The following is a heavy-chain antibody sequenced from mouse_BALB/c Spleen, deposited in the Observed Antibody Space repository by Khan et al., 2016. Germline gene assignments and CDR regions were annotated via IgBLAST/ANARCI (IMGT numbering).Heavy chain of an antibody. CDR3: ARHDDYFDY. CDR1: GFTFSDYY. D-gene: IGHD2-3*01. J-gene: IGHJ2*01. CDR2: ISNGGGST. Sequence: EVELVESGGGLVQPGGSLKLSCATSGFTFSDYYMYWVRQTPEKRLEWVAYISNGGGSTYYPDTVKGRFTIPRDNAKNTLYLQMSRLKSEDTAMYYCARHDDYFDYWGQGTTLTVSS. V-gene: IGHV5-12*02.